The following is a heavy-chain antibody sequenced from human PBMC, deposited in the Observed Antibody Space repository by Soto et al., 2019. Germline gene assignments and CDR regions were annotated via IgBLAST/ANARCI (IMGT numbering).Heavy chain of an antibody. Sequence: SETLSLTCSFSGGSISSYHWSLIRQPPGKGLEWIGYIYYSGSTNYNPSLKSRVTISVDTSMSTAYMELSSLRSEDTAVYYCARGIKYGDYSRWFDPWGPGTLVTVSS. V-gene: IGHV4-59*01. CDR1: GGSISSYH. CDR3: ARGIKYGDYSRWFDP. CDR2: IYYSGST. D-gene: IGHD4-17*01. J-gene: IGHJ5*02.